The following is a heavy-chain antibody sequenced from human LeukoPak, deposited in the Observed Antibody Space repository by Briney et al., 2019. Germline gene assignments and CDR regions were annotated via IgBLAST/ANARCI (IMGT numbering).Heavy chain of an antibody. D-gene: IGHD6-6*01. Sequence: GGSLRLSCAASGFTFSDYYMSWIRQAPGKGLEWVSYISSSGSTIYYADSVKGRFTISRDNAKNSLYLQMNSLRAEDTAVYYCAREAYSSSSYYFDYWGQGTLVTVSS. CDR1: GFTFSDYY. CDR3: AREAYSSSSYYFDY. J-gene: IGHJ4*02. CDR2: ISSSGSTI. V-gene: IGHV3-11*01.